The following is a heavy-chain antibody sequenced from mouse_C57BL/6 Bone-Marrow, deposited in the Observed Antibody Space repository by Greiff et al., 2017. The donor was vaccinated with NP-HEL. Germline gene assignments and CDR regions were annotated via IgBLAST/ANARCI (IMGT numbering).Heavy chain of an antibody. V-gene: IGHV7-3*01. CDR3: ARYINGYAMDY. J-gene: IGHJ4*01. CDR1: GFTFTDYY. CDR2: IRNKDNGYTT. Sequence: EVKLVESGGGLVQPGGSLSLSCAASGFTFTDYYMSWVRQPPGKALEWLGFIRNKDNGYTTEYSASVKGRFTISRDNSQSILYLQMNALRAEDSATYYCARYINGYAMDYWGQGTSVTVSS.